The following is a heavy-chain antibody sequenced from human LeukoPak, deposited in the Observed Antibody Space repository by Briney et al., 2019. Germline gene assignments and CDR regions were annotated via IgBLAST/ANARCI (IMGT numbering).Heavy chain of an antibody. Sequence: GRSLRLSCAASGFTFSSYAMHWVRQAPGKGLEWVAVISYDGSNKYYADSVKGRFTISRDNSKNTLYLQMNSLRAEDTAVYYCEEGGGNAVAGEVDYWGQGTLVTVSS. J-gene: IGHJ4*02. CDR3: EEGGGNAVAGEVDY. CDR1: GFTFSSYA. CDR2: ISYDGSNK. D-gene: IGHD6-19*01. V-gene: IGHV3-30*04.